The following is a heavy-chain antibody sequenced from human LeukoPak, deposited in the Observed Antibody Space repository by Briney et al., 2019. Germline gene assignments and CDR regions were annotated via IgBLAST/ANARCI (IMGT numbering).Heavy chain of an antibody. CDR1: CGSFSGYY. V-gene: IGHV4-34*01. D-gene: IGHD1-26*01. CDR2: INHSGST. J-gene: IGHJ4*02. Sequence: KPSETLSLTCAVYCGSFSGYYWSWIRQPPGKGLEWIGEINHSGSTNYNPSLKSRVTISVDTSKNQFSLKLSSVTAADTAVYYCARVYSGSYNYWGQGTLVTVSS. CDR3: ARVYSGSYNY.